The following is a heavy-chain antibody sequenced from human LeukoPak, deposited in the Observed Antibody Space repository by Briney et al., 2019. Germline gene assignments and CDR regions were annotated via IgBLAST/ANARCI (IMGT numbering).Heavy chain of an antibody. CDR1: GFTFSNAW. Sequence: GGSLRLSCAASGFTFSNAWMSWVRQAPGKGLEWVANIKHDGSEAHYVDSVKGRFTISRDNAKNSLSLQMNSLNVDDTGVYFCTRDALFGSGRTHLDFWSQGTLVSVSS. CDR2: IKHDGSEA. J-gene: IGHJ4*02. V-gene: IGHV3-7*04. D-gene: IGHD3-10*01. CDR3: TRDALFGSGRTHLDF.